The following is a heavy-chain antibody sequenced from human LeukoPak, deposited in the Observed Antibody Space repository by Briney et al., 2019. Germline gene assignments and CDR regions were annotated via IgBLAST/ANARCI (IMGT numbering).Heavy chain of an antibody. CDR2: ISSSGSSI. CDR3: ARDNGDPRTYFDY. CDR1: GFTFSSYA. V-gene: IGHV3-48*03. J-gene: IGHJ4*02. D-gene: IGHD4-17*01. Sequence: TGGSLRLSCAASGFTFSSYAMSWVRQAPGKGLECISYISSSGSSIYYVDSVKGRFTISRDNAKNSLYLQMNSLRAEDTAVYYCARDNGDPRTYFDYWGQGTLVTVSS.